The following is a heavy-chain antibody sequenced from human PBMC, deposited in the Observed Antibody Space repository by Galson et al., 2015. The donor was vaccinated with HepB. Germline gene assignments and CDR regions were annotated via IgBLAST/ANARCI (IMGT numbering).Heavy chain of an antibody. CDR2: INPSGGST. V-gene: IGHV1-46*01. D-gene: IGHD3-10*01. Sequence: SVKVSCKASGYTFTSYYMHWVRQAPGQGLEWMGIINPSGGSTSYAQKFQGRVTMTRDTSTSTVYMELSSPRSEDTAVYYCARETYYGSGSYFQFDGMDVWGQGTTVTVSS. CDR3: ARETYYGSGSYFQFDGMDV. CDR1: GYTFTSYY. J-gene: IGHJ6*02.